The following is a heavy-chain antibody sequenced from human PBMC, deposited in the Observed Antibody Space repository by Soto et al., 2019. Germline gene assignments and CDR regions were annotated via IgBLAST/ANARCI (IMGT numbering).Heavy chain of an antibody. Sequence: GVLRLSCAASGFTFSSYAVSWVRQAPGKGLEWVSTISGGGDGTNYADSVKGHFTISRDNSKNTLYLQMNSLRAEDTAVYYCAKRDQLLWNFDYWGQGTLVTVAS. CDR2: ISGGGDGT. V-gene: IGHV3-23*01. D-gene: IGHD2-2*01. J-gene: IGHJ4*02. CDR1: GFTFSSYA. CDR3: AKRDQLLWNFDY.